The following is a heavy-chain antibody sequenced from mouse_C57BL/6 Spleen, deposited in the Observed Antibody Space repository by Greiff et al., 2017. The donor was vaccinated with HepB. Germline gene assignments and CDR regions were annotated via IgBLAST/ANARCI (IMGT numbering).Heavy chain of an antibody. CDR1: GYSFTGYY. Sequence: DVHLVESGPELVKPGASVKISCKASGYSFTGYYMNWVKQSPEKSLEWIGEINPSTGGTTYNQKFKAKATLTVDKSSSTAYMQLKSLTSEDSAVYYCAKIYYGLHWYFDVWGTGTTVTVSS. J-gene: IGHJ1*03. V-gene: IGHV1-42*01. CDR3: AKIYYGLHWYFDV. D-gene: IGHD2-1*01. CDR2: INPSTGGT.